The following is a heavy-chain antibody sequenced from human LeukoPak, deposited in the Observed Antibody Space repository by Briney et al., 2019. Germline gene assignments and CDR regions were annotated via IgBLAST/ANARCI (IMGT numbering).Heavy chain of an antibody. CDR1: GFTFSSYA. CDR2: ISYDGSNK. V-gene: IGHV3-30-3*01. J-gene: IGHJ3*02. D-gene: IGHD3-9*01. Sequence: GGSLRLSCAASGFTFSSYAMHWVRQAPGKGLEWVAVISYDGSNKYYADSVKGRFTISRDNSENTLYLQMNSLRAEDTAVYYCARERGEYYDILTGYFPTGAFDIWGQGTMVTVSS. CDR3: ARERGEYYDILTGYFPTGAFDI.